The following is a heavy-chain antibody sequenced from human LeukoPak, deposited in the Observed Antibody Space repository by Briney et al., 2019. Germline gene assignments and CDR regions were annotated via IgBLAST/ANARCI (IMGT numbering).Heavy chain of an antibody. J-gene: IGHJ4*02. Sequence: SETLSLTCTVSGGSISSYYWSWIRQPPGKGLEWIGYIYYSGSTNYNPSLKSRVTISVDTSKNQFSLKLSSVTAADTAVYYCARADEGDTYYYDSSDSFDYWGQGTLVTVSS. CDR1: GGSISSYY. CDR3: ARADEGDTYYYDSSDSFDY. CDR2: IYYSGST. D-gene: IGHD3-22*01. V-gene: IGHV4-59*01.